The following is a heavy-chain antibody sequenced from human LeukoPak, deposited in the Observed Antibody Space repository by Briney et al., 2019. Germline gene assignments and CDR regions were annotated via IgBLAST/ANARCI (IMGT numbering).Heavy chain of an antibody. CDR1: GYTFTGYY. D-gene: IGHD6-13*01. CDR2: INPNSGGT. Sequence: GASVKVSCKASGYTFTGYYMHWVRQAPGQGLEWMGWINPNSGGTNYAQKFQGWVTMTRDTSISTAYMELSRLRSDDTAVYYCARAGAQAAAGTEGLYYYYYYGMDVWGKGTTVTVSS. J-gene: IGHJ6*04. V-gene: IGHV1-2*04. CDR3: ARAGAQAAAGTEGLYYYYYYGMDV.